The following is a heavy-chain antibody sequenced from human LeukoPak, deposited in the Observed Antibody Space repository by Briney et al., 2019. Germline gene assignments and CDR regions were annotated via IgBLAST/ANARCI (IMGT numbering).Heavy chain of an antibody. Sequence: GGSLRLSCSASGFTFSNYGMPWVRQAPGKGLEWVAFIPSNGNSKYYADSVKGRFTISRDNAKNSLYLQMNSLRAEDTAVYYCARGGYELAVAGTFDYWGQGTLVTVSS. V-gene: IGHV3-30*02. D-gene: IGHD6-19*01. J-gene: IGHJ4*02. CDR2: IPSNGNSK. CDR1: GFTFSNYG. CDR3: ARGGYELAVAGTFDY.